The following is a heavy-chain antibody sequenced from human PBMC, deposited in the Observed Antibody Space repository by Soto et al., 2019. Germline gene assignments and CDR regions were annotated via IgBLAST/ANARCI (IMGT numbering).Heavy chain of an antibody. Sequence: QVQLVQSGAEVKKPGASVKVSGKASGYTFTSYAMHWVRQAPGQRLEWMDWSNAGNGNTKYSQKFQGRVTITRDTSASTAYMELSSLRSEATAVYYCALNYYDSSGYGYWGQGTLVTVSS. D-gene: IGHD3-22*01. CDR1: GYTFTSYA. CDR2: SNAGNGNT. V-gene: IGHV1-3*01. J-gene: IGHJ4*02. CDR3: ALNYYDSSGYGY.